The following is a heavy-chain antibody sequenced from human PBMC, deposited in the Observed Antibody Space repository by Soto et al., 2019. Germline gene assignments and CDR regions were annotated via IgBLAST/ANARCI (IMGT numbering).Heavy chain of an antibody. Sequence: ASVKVYCKASGYTFPGYYMHWVRQAPGQGLEWMGWINPNSGGTNYAQKFQGWVTMTRDTSISTAYMELSRLRSDDTAVYYCARLNYEDWFDPWGQGTLVTVSS. V-gene: IGHV1-2*04. CDR2: INPNSGGT. J-gene: IGHJ5*02. D-gene: IGHD1-7*01. CDR1: GYTFPGYY. CDR3: ARLNYEDWFDP.